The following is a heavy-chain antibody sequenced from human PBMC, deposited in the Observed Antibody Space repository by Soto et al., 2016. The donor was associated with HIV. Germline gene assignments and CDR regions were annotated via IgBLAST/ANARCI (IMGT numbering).Heavy chain of an antibody. CDR1: GGSISSDY. V-gene: IGHV4-59*01. CDR3: ARGTSGYDWSGYYFDY. J-gene: IGHJ4*03. CDR2: IYYSGST. D-gene: IGHD5-12*01. Sequence: QVQLQESGPGLVKPSETLSLTCTVSGGSISSDYWSWIRQPPGKGLEWIGYIYYSGSTNYNPSLKSRVTISIDTSKNQFSLRLSSVTAADTAVYYCARGTSGYDWSGYYFDYVGPGTLVTVSS.